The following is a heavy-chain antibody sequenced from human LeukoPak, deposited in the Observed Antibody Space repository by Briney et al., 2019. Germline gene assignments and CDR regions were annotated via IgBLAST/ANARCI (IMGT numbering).Heavy chain of an antibody. V-gene: IGHV3-23*01. J-gene: IGHJ5*02. Sequence: GGSLRLSCAASAFTFSSYAMSWVRQAPGKGLEWVSAISGSGGSTYYADSVKGRFTISRDNSKNTLYLQMNSLRAEDTAVYYCAKDRYSSSWYNWFDPWGQGTLVTVSS. CDR2: ISGSGGST. CDR3: AKDRYSSSWYNWFDP. D-gene: IGHD6-13*01. CDR1: AFTFSSYA.